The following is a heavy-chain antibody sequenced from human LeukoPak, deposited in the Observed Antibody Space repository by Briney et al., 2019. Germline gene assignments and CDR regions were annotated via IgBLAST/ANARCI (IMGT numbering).Heavy chain of an antibody. D-gene: IGHD2-15*01. CDR1: GGSFSGYY. V-gene: IGHV4-34*01. CDR2: INHSGST. Sequence: SSETLSLTCAVYGGSFSGYYWSWIRQPSGKGLEWIGEINHSGSTNYNPSLKSRVTISVDTSKNQFSLKLSSVTAADTAVYYCARYLRVAAAIRDYYYYMDVWGKGTTVTVSS. J-gene: IGHJ6*03. CDR3: ARYLRVAAAIRDYYYYMDV.